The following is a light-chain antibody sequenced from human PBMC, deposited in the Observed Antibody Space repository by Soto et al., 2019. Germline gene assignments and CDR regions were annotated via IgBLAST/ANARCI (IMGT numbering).Light chain of an antibody. CDR1: QTIRGL. Sequence: EIVLTQSPATLSLSPGERATLSCRTSQTIRGLLNWYQQRPGQAPRLLIYDTSNRATDIPARFSGSGSGTDFILTISRLEPEDFAVYYCQQYGSSWTFGQGTKVEIK. CDR3: QQYGSSWT. CDR2: DTS. J-gene: IGKJ1*01. V-gene: IGKV3-11*01.